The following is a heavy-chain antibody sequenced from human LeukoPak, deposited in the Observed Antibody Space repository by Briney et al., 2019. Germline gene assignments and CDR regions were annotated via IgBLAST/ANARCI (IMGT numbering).Heavy chain of an antibody. CDR1: GLNFSVYY. CDR2: ISKSGTTV. Sequence: GGSLRLSCAASGLNFSVYYMTWIRQAPGNGLEWLSHISKSGTTVYYADSVKGRFTISRDSGKNSLYLHMNSLRAEDTAVYYCARGRYYAMDVWGQGTTVIVSS. J-gene: IGHJ6*02. CDR3: ARGRYYAMDV. V-gene: IGHV3-11*01.